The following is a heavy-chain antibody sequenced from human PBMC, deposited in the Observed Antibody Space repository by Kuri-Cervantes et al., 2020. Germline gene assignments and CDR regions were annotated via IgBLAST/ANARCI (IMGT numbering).Heavy chain of an antibody. CDR1: GCSISSYY. CDR3: ARISSSWYLYYGMDV. CDR2: IYYSGST. V-gene: IGHV4-59*01. Sequence: SETLSLTCTVSGCSISSYYWSWIRQPPGKGLEWVGYIYYSGSTNYNPSLKSRVTISVDTSKNQFSLKLSSVTAADTAAYYCARISSSWYLYYGMDVWGQGTTVTVSS. J-gene: IGHJ6*02. D-gene: IGHD6-13*01.